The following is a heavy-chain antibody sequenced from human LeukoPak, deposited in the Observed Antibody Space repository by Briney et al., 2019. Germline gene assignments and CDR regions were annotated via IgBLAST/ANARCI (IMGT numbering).Heavy chain of an antibody. V-gene: IGHV3-23*01. Sequence: GGSLRLSCAASGFTFSTYAMSWVRQAPGEGLEWVAALSSSGVSTHYADSVKGRFTISRDNSKNTLYLQMNSLRAEDTAVYYCAKAGCSVGSCYSSIPDFDYWGQGTLVPVSS. CDR3: AKAGCSVGSCYSSIPDFDY. CDR2: LSSSGVST. J-gene: IGHJ4*02. D-gene: IGHD2-15*01. CDR1: GFTFSTYA.